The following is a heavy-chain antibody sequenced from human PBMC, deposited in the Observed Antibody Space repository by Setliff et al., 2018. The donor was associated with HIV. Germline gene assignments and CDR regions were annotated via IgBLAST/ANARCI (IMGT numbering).Heavy chain of an antibody. D-gene: IGHD4-17*01. Sequence: GESLKISCAGVGFDLGDYAVTWVRQAPGKGLEWVSFIRSEEYGGTSAFAASVKGRFTISRDDTRGIAYLQMNSLQTEDTGVYYCARDDGGYNYGGRGMDVWGQGTTVTVSS. CDR2: IRSEEYGGTS. J-gene: IGHJ6*02. CDR3: ARDDGGYNYGGRGMDV. V-gene: IGHV3-49*04. CDR1: GFDLGDYA.